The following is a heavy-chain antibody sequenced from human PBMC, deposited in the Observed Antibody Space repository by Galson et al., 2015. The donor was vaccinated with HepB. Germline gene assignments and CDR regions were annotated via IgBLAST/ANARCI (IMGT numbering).Heavy chain of an antibody. V-gene: IGHV3-48*03. J-gene: IGHJ2*01. Sequence: SLRLSCAASGFTFSSYEMNWVRQAPGKGLEWVSYISSSGSTIYYADSVKGRFTISRDNAKNALYLQMNSLRAEDTAVYYCARDSYYDFWSGYYGYFDLWGRGTLVTVSS. D-gene: IGHD3-3*01. CDR3: ARDSYYDFWSGYYGYFDL. CDR2: ISSSGSTI. CDR1: GFTFSSYE.